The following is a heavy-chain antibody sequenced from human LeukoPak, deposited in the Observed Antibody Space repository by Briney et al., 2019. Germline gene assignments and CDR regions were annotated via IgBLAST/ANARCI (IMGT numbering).Heavy chain of an antibody. V-gene: IGHV3-64*01. CDR2: ISSNGGST. CDR3: ARSQWLVPTDAFDI. Sequence: GGSLRLSCAASGFTFSSYAMHWVRQAPGKGLEYVSAISSNGGSTYYANSVKGRFTISRDNSKNTLYLQMGSLRAEDMAVYYCARSQWLVPTDAFDIWGQGTMVTVSS. J-gene: IGHJ3*02. D-gene: IGHD6-19*01. CDR1: GFTFSSYA.